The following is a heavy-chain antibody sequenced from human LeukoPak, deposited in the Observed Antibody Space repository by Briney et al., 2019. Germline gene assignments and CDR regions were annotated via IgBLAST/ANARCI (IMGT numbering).Heavy chain of an antibody. J-gene: IGHJ4*02. CDR1: GGTFSSYA. V-gene: IGHV1-69*13. D-gene: IGHD2-8*01. CDR3: AREKYCTNGVCYDY. CDR2: IIPIFGTA. Sequence: AASVKVSCKASGGTFSSYAISWVRQAPGQGLEWMGGIIPIFGTANYAQKFQGRVTITADESTSTAYMELSSLRSEDTAVYYCAREKYCTNGVCYDYWGQGTLVTVSS.